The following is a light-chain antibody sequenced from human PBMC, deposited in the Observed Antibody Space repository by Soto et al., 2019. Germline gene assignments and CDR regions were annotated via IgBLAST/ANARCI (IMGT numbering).Light chain of an antibody. Sequence: EIVLTQSPGTLTLSPGERATLSCRASQSVSSSYLAWYPQQPGQAPRRLIYGASSRATGIPDRFSGSGSGTDFTLTISRVEAADFAVYYSQQDGRTPWTFGQGTKVEIK. J-gene: IGKJ1*01. V-gene: IGKV3-20*01. CDR3: QQDGRTPWT. CDR2: GAS. CDR1: QSVSSSY.